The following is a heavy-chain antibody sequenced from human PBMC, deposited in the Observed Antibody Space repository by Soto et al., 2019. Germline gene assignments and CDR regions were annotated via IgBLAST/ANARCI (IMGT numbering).Heavy chain of an antibody. J-gene: IGHJ6*02. V-gene: IGHV4-59*01. D-gene: IGHD1-20*01. Sequence: SETLSLTCTASVGSISSYYWSWIRQPPGKGLEWIGYIYYSGSTNYNPSLKSRVTISVDTSKNQFSLKLSSVTAADTAVYYCARGYYYYYGMDVWGQGTTVTVSS. CDR3: ARGYYYYYGMDV. CDR2: IYYSGST. CDR1: VGSISSYY.